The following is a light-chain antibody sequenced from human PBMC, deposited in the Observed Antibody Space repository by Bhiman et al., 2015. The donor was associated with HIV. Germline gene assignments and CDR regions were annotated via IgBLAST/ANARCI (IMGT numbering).Light chain of an antibody. CDR1: SSNIGSNT. V-gene: IGLV1-44*01. J-gene: IGLJ3*02. CDR2: NNN. CDR3: AAWDDSLSAWV. Sequence: QSVLTQPPSASGTPGQRVTISCSGSSSNIGSNTVNWYQQLPGTAPKLLIYNNNQRPSGVSDRFSGSKSGTSASLAISGLRSEDEADYYCAAWDDSLSAWVFGGGAKLTVL.